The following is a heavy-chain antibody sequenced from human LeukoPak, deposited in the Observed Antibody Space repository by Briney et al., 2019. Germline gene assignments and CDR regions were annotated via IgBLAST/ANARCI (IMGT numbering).Heavy chain of an antibody. CDR2: ISGYNGNT. Sequence: GASMKVSCKASGYTFTSYGISWVRQAPGQGLEWMGWISGYNGNTNYAQNLQGRVTMTTDTSTSTVYMEVRSLRSDDTAVYYCARGPRYCSSTSCFNEWYWFDPWGQGTLVTVSS. CDR3: ARGPRYCSSTSCFNEWYWFDP. D-gene: IGHD2-2*01. V-gene: IGHV1-18*01. J-gene: IGHJ5*02. CDR1: GYTFTSYG.